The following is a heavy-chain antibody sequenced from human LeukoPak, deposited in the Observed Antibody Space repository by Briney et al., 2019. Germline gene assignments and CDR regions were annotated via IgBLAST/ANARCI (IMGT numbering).Heavy chain of an antibody. CDR3: ARDSLGDSSGYYFAY. D-gene: IGHD3-22*01. CDR2: IYYSGST. Sequence: SQTLSLTCTVSGGSISSGGYYWSWIRQHPGKGLEWIGYIYYSGSTYYNPSLKSRVTISVDTSKNQFSLKLSSVTAADTAVYYCARDSLGDSSGYYFAYWGQGTLVTVSS. J-gene: IGHJ4*02. CDR1: GGSISSGGYY. V-gene: IGHV4-31*03.